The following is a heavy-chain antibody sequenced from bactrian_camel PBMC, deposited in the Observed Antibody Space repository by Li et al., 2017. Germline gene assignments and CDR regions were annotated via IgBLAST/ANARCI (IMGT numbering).Heavy chain of an antibody. V-gene: IGHV3S53*01. Sequence: HVQLVESGGGSVQAGGALRLSCVASGAVSEIMVMAWFRLKPGTRPGVGLEEGVAVIDNDGNANYEDSVKGRFTISQDNAENTVYLQMNSLKPEDTAVYYCAADESDPDCTLLVRGVHPNGGIWGRGTQVTVS. CDR3: AADESDPDCTLLVRGVHPNGGI. CDR1: GAVSEIMV. J-gene: IGHJ4*01. CDR2: IDNDGNA. D-gene: IGHD6*01.